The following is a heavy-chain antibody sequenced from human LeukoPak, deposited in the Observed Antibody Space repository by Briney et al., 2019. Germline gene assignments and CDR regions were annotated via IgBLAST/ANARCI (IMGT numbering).Heavy chain of an antibody. D-gene: IGHD3-22*01. CDR1: GGSISSGSYY. Sequence: PSQTLSLTCTVSGGSISSGSYYWSWIRRPAGKGLEWIGRIYTSGSTNYNPSLKSRVTISVDTSKNQFSLKLSSVTAADTAVYYCASSYDSSGYYFGVGAFDIWGQGTMVTVSS. CDR2: IYTSGST. CDR3: ASSYDSSGYYFGVGAFDI. J-gene: IGHJ3*02. V-gene: IGHV4-61*02.